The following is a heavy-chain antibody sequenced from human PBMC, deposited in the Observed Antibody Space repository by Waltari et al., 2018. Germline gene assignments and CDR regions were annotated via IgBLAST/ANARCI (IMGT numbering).Heavy chain of an antibody. J-gene: IGHJ4*02. CDR3: ATPEGYCSGGSCYDY. Sequence: EGQLVQSGAEVKKPGATVKISCKVSGYTFTDYYIHWVQQAPGKGHEWMGLVDPEDGETIYAEKFQGRVTITADTSTDTAYMELSSPRSEDTAVYYCATPEGYCSGGSCYDYWGQGTLVTVSS. CDR1: GYTFTDYY. D-gene: IGHD2-15*01. CDR2: VDPEDGET. V-gene: IGHV1-69-2*01.